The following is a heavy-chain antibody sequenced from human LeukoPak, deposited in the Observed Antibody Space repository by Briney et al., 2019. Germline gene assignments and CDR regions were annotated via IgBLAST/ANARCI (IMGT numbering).Heavy chain of an antibody. D-gene: IGHD6-13*01. J-gene: IGHJ3*02. CDR2: TYYRSKWYN. CDR1: GDSVSSNSAA. Sequence: QTLSLTCAISGDSVSSNSAAWNWIRQSPSRGLEWLGRTYYRSKWYNDYAVSVKSRITINPDTSKNQFSLQLNSVTPEDTAVYYCASSPPGIAAAGTLGWGAFDIWGQGTMVTVSS. V-gene: IGHV6-1*01. CDR3: ASSPPGIAAAGTLGWGAFDI.